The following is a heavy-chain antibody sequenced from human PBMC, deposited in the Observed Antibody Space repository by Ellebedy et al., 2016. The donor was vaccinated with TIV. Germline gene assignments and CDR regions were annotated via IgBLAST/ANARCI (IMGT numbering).Heavy chain of an antibody. CDR3: ARDYINRGITMIVYLGTDV. Sequence: ASVKVSCXASVGTFSSYAISWVRQAPGQGLEWMGGIIPIFGTANYAQKFQGRVTITADESTSTAYMELSSLRSEDTAVYYCARDYINRGITMIVYLGTDVWGQGTTVTVSS. CDR1: VGTFSSYA. J-gene: IGHJ6*02. CDR2: IIPIFGTA. V-gene: IGHV1-69*13. D-gene: IGHD3-22*01.